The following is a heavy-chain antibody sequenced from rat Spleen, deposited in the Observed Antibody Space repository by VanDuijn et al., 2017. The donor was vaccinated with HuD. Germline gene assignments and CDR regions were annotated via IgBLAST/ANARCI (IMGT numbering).Heavy chain of an antibody. Sequence: EVQLVESGGGLVQPGRSMTLSCAASGFTFSDFYMAWVRQAPTKGLEWVATISYDGSSTYYRDSVKGRFTISRDNAKSTLYLQMDSLRSEDTATYYCVRRYKSGYFDYWGQGVMVTVSS. CDR1: GFTFSDFY. CDR2: ISYDGSST. D-gene: IGHD4-3*01. CDR3: VRRYKSGYFDY. V-gene: IGHV5-7*01. J-gene: IGHJ2*01.